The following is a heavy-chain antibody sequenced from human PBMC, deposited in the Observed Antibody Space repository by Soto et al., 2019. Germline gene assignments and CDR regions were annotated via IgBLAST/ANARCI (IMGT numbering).Heavy chain of an antibody. CDR3: ARGSKVPIFGGPLQEAFDI. CDR2: INHSGST. D-gene: IGHD3-3*01. V-gene: IGHV4-34*01. CDR1: GGSFSGYY. J-gene: IGHJ3*02. Sequence: SETLSLTCAVYGGSFSGYYWSWIRQPPGKGLEWIGEINHSGSTNYNPSLKSRVTISVDTSKNQFSLKLSSVTAADTAVYYCARGSKVPIFGGPLQEAFDIWGQGTMVTVSS.